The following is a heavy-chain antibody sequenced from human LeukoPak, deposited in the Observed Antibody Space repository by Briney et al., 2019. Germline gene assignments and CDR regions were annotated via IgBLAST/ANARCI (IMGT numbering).Heavy chain of an antibody. J-gene: IGHJ1*01. CDR1: GYTFTTSW. CDR2: IYPADSDA. Sequence: GESLKISCKGSGYTFTTSWIGWVRQMPGKGLEWMGTIYPADSDARYSPSFEGQVTISVDKSISTAYLQWSSLKASDTAMYYCASRGGKSYFHTWGQGTLVTVSS. V-gene: IGHV5-51*01. CDR3: ASRGGKSYFHT. D-gene: IGHD1-26*01.